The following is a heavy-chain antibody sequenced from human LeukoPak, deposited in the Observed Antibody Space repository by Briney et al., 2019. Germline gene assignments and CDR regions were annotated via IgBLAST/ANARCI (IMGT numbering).Heavy chain of an antibody. Sequence: ASVNVSCKASGYTFTGYYMHWVRQAPGQGREGMGWINPNSGGTNYAQKLQGWVTMTRDTSISTAYMELSRLRSDDTAVYYCARGPLYYYGSGSYGQNWFDPWGQGTLVTVSS. J-gene: IGHJ5*02. CDR1: GYTFTGYY. CDR3: ARGPLYYYGSGSYGQNWFDP. D-gene: IGHD3-10*01. V-gene: IGHV1-2*04. CDR2: INPNSGGT.